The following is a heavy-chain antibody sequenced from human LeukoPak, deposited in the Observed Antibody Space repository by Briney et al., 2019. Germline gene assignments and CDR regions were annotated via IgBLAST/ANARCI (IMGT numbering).Heavy chain of an antibody. CDR3: ARGRGYSYGQMILARPYFDY. Sequence: SETLSLTCAVYGGSFSGYYWSWIRQPPGKGLEWIGEINHSGSTNYYPSLKSRVTISVDTSKNQFSLKLSSVTAADTAVYYCARGRGYSYGQMILARPYFDYWGQGTLVTVSS. CDR1: GGSFSGYY. V-gene: IGHV4-34*01. D-gene: IGHD5-18*01. J-gene: IGHJ4*02. CDR2: INHSGST.